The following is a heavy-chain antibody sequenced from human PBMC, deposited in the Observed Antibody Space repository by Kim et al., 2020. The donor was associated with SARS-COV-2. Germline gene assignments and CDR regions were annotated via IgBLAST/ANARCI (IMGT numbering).Heavy chain of an antibody. CDR1: GFTFNSYG. D-gene: IGHD2-21*01. J-gene: IGHJ4*02. Sequence: GGSLRLSCATSGFTFNSYGIHWVRQAPGKGLEWVAPIWYDGSNTHYADSVKGRFTISRDSSKNTLYLQMNSLRAEDTAVYHCARDRGNFGMGTSYFDYWGQGTLVTVSS. CDR3: ARDRGNFGMGTSYFDY. V-gene: IGHV3-33*08. CDR2: IWYDGSNT.